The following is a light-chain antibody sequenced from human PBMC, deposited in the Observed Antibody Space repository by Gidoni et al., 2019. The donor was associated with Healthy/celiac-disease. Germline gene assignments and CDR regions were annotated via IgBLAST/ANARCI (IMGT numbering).Light chain of an antibody. CDR2: EVS. CDR3: SSYTSSSTLVV. Sequence: QSALTQPASVSWSPGQSITISCTGTSSDVGGYNYVSWYQQHPGKAPKLMIYEVSNRPSGVSNRFSGSKSGNTAYLTSSGLQAEDEADYYCSSYTSSSTLVVFGGGTKLTVL. CDR1: SSDVGGYNY. J-gene: IGLJ2*01. V-gene: IGLV2-14*01.